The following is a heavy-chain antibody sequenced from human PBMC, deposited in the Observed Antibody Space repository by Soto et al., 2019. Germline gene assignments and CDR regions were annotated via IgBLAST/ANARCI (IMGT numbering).Heavy chain of an antibody. V-gene: IGHV3-21*01. CDR2: ISSSSTYI. J-gene: IGHJ3*01. D-gene: IGHD1-26*01. CDR1: GFTFSSYS. CDR3: ARDREGVGAGLF. Sequence: EVQLVESGGGLVKPGGSLRVSCAASGFTFSSYSMNWVRQAPGKGLEWVSSISSSSTYIYYTDSVKGRFTISRDNAKNSLYLQMNSLRAEDTAVYYCARDREGVGAGLFWGQGTMVTVSS.